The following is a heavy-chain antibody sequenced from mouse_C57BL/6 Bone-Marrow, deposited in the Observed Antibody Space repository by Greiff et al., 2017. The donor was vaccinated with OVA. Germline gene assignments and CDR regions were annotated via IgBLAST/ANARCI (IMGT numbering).Heavy chain of an antibody. CDR2: IDPETGDT. CDR3: TTFDYDYDVGY. J-gene: IGHJ2*01. V-gene: IGHV14-4*01. Sequence: VQLKQSGAELVRPGASVKLSCTASGFTIKDYYMHWVKQSPEQGLEWIGWIDPETGDTEYASKFQGKTTITADTSSNTAYLQLSSLTSEDTAVYYSTTFDYDYDVGYGGQGTALTVSS. D-gene: IGHD2-4*01. CDR1: GFTIKDYY.